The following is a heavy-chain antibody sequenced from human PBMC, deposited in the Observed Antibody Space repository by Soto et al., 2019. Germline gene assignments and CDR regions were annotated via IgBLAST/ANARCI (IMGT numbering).Heavy chain of an antibody. D-gene: IGHD1-7*01. CDR1: GGSISSGGYY. CDR3: ARGSVSSGYNWNYGYWFDP. J-gene: IGHJ5*02. CDR2: IYYSGST. V-gene: IGHV4-31*03. Sequence: SETLSLTCTVSGGSISSGGYYWSWIRQHPGKGLEWIGYIYYSGSTYYNPSLKSRVTISVDTSKNQFSLKLSSVTAADTAVYYCARGSVSSGYNWNYGYWFDPWGQGTLVTVSS.